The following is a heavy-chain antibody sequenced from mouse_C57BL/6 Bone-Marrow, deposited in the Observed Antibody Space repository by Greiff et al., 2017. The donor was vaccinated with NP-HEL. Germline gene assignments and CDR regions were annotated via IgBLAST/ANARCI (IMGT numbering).Heavy chain of an antibody. Sequence: VQLQQPGAELVRPGTSVKLSCKASGYTFTSYWMHWVKQRPGQGLEWIGVIDPSDSYTNYHQKFKGKATLTVDTSSSTAYMQLSSLTSEDSAVYYCASGYYGPFYAMDYWGQGTSVTVSA. V-gene: IGHV1-59*01. CDR2: IDPSDSYT. J-gene: IGHJ4*01. D-gene: IGHD1-2*01. CDR1: GYTFTSYW. CDR3: ASGYYGPFYAMDY.